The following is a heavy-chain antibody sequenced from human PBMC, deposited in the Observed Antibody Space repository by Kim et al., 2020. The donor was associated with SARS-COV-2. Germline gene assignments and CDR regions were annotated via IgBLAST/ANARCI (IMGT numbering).Heavy chain of an antibody. Sequence: GGSLRLSCVASGFIVSNNYMTWVRQAPGKGLEWVSSIHTGGSTYYADSVKGRFTISRDNPKNTLYLQMNSLRVEDTAVYYCARYGYYYGSGSFDQWGQGT. CDR2: IHTGGST. V-gene: IGHV3-53*01. J-gene: IGHJ4*02. CDR3: ARYGYYYGSGSFDQ. D-gene: IGHD3-10*01. CDR1: GFIVSNNY.